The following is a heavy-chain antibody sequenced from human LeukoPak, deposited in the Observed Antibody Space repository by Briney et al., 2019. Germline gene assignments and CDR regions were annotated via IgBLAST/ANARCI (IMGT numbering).Heavy chain of an antibody. CDR1: GYSISSNYY. CDR3: ARATYYDFWGGYRLGFYY. Sequence: PSETLSLTCGVSGYSISSNYYWGWIRQPPGKGLEWIGSIYHSGTTKYNPSLQSRVTISVDTSKNQFSLRLTSVTAVDTGVYFCARATYYDFWGGYRLGFYYWGQGTLVTVSS. D-gene: IGHD3-3*01. V-gene: IGHV4-38-2*01. CDR2: IYHSGTT. J-gene: IGHJ4*02.